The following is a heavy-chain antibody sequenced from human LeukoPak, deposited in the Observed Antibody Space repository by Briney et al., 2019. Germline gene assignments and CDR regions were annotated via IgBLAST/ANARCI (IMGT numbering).Heavy chain of an antibody. CDR3: ARPITSGWTFPFDY. D-gene: IGHD6-19*01. CDR2: INSDGSST. V-gene: IGHV3-74*01. J-gene: IGHJ4*02. CDR1: GFTFSSYW. Sequence: PGGSLRLSCAASGFTFSSYWMHWVRQVPGKGLVWVSRINSDGSSTSYADSVKGRFTISRDNAKNSLYLQMNSLRDEDTAVYYCARPITSGWTFPFDYWGQGIVVTVSS.